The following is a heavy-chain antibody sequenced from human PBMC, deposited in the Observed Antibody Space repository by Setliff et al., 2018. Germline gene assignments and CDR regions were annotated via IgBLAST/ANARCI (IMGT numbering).Heavy chain of an antibody. D-gene: IGHD3-22*01. V-gene: IGHV1-18*01. J-gene: IGHJ6*02. CDR1: GYTFTSYG. CDR3: ARDKATYYDSSGYYFTSSMDV. Sequence: VASVKVSCKASGYTFTSYGISWVRQAPGQGLEWMGWISAYNGNTNYAQKLQGRVTMTTDTSTSTAYMELRSLRSDDTAVYYCARDKATYYDSSGYYFTSSMDVWGQGTTVTVSS. CDR2: ISAYNGNT.